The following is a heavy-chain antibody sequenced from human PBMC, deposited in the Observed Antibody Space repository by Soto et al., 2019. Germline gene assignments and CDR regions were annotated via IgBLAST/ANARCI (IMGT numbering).Heavy chain of an antibody. CDR1: GYKDTRYW. V-gene: IGHV5-51*07. Sequence: PGASQKSSCKGSGYKDTRYWMGWEHQKNGKGLEWMGIIYPGDSDTRYSPSFQGQVTISADKSISTAYLQWSSLKASDTAMYYCARHKKQLWLGAFDIWGQGTMVTVSS. D-gene: IGHD5-18*01. CDR3: ARHKKQLWLGAFDI. J-gene: IGHJ3*02. CDR2: IYPGDSDT.